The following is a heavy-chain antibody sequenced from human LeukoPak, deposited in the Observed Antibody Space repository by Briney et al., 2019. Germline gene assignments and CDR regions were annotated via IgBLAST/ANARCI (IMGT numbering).Heavy chain of an antibody. CDR2: MVVGSGNT. D-gene: IGHD3-22*01. Sequence: SVNVSCKASLFTFTRSAMQGVRRPRGQRLEWIGWMVVGSGNTNYAQTFHERVNITRDMATSTAYMELSSLRSEDTAVYYCAAADYYDSSGYYPYAFHIWGQGTMVTVSS. V-gene: IGHV1-58*02. J-gene: IGHJ3*02. CDR3: AAADYYDSSGYYPYAFHI. CDR1: LFTFTRSA.